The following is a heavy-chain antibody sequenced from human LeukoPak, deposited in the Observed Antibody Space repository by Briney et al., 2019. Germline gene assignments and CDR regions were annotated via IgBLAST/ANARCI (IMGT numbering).Heavy chain of an antibody. V-gene: IGHV3-49*03. CDR2: IKSKAYGGTT. Sequence: GGSLRLSCTASGFTFGDYAMSWFRQAPGKGLEWVGFIKSKAYGGTTEYAASVKGRFTISRDDSKSIAYVQVNSLKTEDTAVYYCTRVVAVAGSAQGNYYFDYWGQGTLVTVSS. J-gene: IGHJ4*02. CDR3: TRVVAVAGSAQGNYYFDY. D-gene: IGHD6-19*01. CDR1: GFTFGDYA.